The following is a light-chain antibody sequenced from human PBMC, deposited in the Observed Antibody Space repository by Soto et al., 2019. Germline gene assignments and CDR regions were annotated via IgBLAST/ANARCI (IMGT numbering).Light chain of an antibody. J-gene: IGLJ2*01. Sequence: QPVLTQPPSASGTPGQRVTISCSGGSSNIGSNTVNWYQQLPGTAPKLLIYSNNQRPSGVPDRFSGSKSGTSASLAISGLQSEDEADSYCAAWDDSLNGVVFGGGTKVTVL. V-gene: IGLV1-44*01. CDR2: SNN. CDR3: AAWDDSLNGVV. CDR1: SSNIGSNT.